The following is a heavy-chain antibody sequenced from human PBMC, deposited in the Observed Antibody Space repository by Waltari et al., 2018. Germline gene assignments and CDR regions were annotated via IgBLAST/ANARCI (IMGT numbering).Heavy chain of an antibody. CDR2: IYYSGST. Sequence: QVQLQESGPGLVKPLETLSLTCTVSGGSISSHYWSWIRQPPGKGLEWIGYIYYSGSTNYNPSLKSRVTISVDTSKNQFSLKLSSVTAADTAVYYCAGAPQNYYDSSGYYFIDYWGQGTLVTVSS. J-gene: IGHJ4*02. D-gene: IGHD3-22*01. CDR1: GGSISSHY. V-gene: IGHV4-59*11. CDR3: AGAPQNYYDSSGYYFIDY.